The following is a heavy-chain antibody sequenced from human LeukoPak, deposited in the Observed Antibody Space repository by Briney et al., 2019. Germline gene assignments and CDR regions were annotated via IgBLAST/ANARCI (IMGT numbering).Heavy chain of an antibody. D-gene: IGHD1-26*01. Sequence: PSETLSLTCTVSGGSISSYYWSWIRQPAGKGLEWIGRIYTSGSTNYNPSLKSRVTMSVDTSKKQFSLKLSSVTAADTAVHYCARVRGSSGSYEYYHYMDVWGKGTTVTISS. CDR3: ARVRGSSGSYEYYHYMDV. CDR1: GGSISSYY. J-gene: IGHJ6*03. V-gene: IGHV4-4*07. CDR2: IYTSGST.